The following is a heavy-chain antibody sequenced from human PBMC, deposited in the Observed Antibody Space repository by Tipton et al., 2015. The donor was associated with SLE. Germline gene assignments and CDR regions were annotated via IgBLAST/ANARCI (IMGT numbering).Heavy chain of an antibody. Sequence: QLVQSGAEVKKPGASVKVSCKASGYTFTSYGISWVRQAPGQGLEWMGGIIPIFGTANYAQKFQGRVTITTDESTSTAYMELSSLRSEDTAVYYCAREVRGQQLVGGSWFDPWGQGTLVTVSS. D-gene: IGHD6-13*01. J-gene: IGHJ5*02. CDR2: IIPIFGTA. CDR1: GYTFTSYG. CDR3: AREVRGQQLVGGSWFDP. V-gene: IGHV1-69*05.